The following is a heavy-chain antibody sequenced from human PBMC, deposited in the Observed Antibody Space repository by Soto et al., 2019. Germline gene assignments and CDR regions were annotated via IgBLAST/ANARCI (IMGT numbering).Heavy chain of an antibody. CDR3: ARSPDSNDYSNYVPLDY. CDR2: IIPILGIA. J-gene: IGHJ4*02. D-gene: IGHD4-4*01. Sequence: ASVKVSCKASGGTFSSYTISWVRQAPGQGLEWMGRIIPILGIANYAQKFQGRVTITADKSTSTAYMELSSLRSEDTAVYYCARSPDSNDYSNYVPLDYWGQGTLVTVSS. V-gene: IGHV1-69*02. CDR1: GGTFSSYT.